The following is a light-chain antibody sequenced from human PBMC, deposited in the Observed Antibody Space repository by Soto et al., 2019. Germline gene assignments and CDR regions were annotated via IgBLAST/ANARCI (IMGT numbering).Light chain of an antibody. CDR3: QQYNNWPKT. CDR2: GAS. Sequence: EIVMTQSPATLSVSPGERATLSCRASQSVSSIYLAWYQQKPGQAPRLLIYGASTRATDIPARFSGSGSGTEFTLTISSLQSEDFAVYHCQQYNNWPKTFGHGTKVDIK. J-gene: IGKJ1*01. CDR1: QSVSSIY. V-gene: IGKV3-15*01.